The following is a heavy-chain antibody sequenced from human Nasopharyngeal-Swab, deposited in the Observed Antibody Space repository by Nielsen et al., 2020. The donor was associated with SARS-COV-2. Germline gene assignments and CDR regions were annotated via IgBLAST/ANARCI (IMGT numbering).Heavy chain of an antibody. J-gene: IGHJ4*02. CDR3: TIGIVVATETDY. V-gene: IGHV3-73*01. CDR1: GFTFSGSA. CDR2: IRSKANSYAT. Sequence: GESLKISCAASGFTFSGSAMHWVRQASGKGLEWVGRIRSKANSYATAYAASVKGRFTISRDDSKNTAYLQMNSLKTEDTAVYYCTIGIVVATETDYWGQGTLVTVSS. D-gene: IGHD2-21*02.